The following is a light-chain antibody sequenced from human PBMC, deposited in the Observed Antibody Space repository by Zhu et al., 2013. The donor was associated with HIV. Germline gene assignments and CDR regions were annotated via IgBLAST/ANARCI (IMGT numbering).Light chain of an antibody. CDR1: RSLSSSY. V-gene: IGKV3-20*01. J-gene: IGKJ5*01. CDR2: GAS. CDR3: QQYGSSPT. Sequence: EIVLTQSPGTLSLSPGERATLSCRASRSLSSSYLSWYQQRPGQPPRLLIYGASSRATGIPDGFSGSGSGTDFTLAISRLEPEDFAVYYCQQYGSSPTFGQGTRLEIK.